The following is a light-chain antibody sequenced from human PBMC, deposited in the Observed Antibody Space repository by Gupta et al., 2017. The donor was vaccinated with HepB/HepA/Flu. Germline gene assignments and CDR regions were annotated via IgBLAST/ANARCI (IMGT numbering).Light chain of an antibody. CDR2: RNN. CDR3: AAWDDSLSGLVV. J-gene: IGLJ2*01. Sequence: QSVLTQPPSASGTPGQRVTISRSGSSSNIGSNYVYWYQQLPGTAPKLLIYRNNQRPSGVPDRFSGSKSGTSASLAISGLQSEDEADYYCAAWDDSLSGLVVFGGGTKLTVL. V-gene: IGLV1-47*01. CDR1: SSNIGSNY.